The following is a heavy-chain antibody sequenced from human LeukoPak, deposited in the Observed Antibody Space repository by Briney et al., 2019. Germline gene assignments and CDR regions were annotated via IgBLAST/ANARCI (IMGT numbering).Heavy chain of an antibody. V-gene: IGHV5-10-1*01. CDR1: GYSFSSYW. CDR2: IVPGESFT. J-gene: IGHJ4*02. D-gene: IGHD2-8*02. Sequence: VESLKIYCKGSGYSFSSYWISWVRQMPGKGLEWMGRIVPGESFTKYRPSLEGRFTISADKSLSTVYLQWSSLKASDTAIYYCARDGGGVSSWVSHWGQGTLVTVSS. CDR3: ARDGGGVSSWVSH.